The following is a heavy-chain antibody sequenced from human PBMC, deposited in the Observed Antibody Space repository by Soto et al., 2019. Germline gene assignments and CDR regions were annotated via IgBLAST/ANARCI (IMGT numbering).Heavy chain of an antibody. J-gene: IGHJ4*02. CDR1: GFTFSSYA. D-gene: IGHD3-9*01. CDR2: ISGSGGST. CDR3: AKDPYDIGYFDWFPRKRSVSYYFDY. V-gene: IGHV3-23*01. Sequence: PGGSLRLSCAASGFTFSSYAMSWVRQAPGKGLEWVSAISGSGGSTYYADSVKGRFTISRDNSKNTLYLQMNSLRAEDTAVYYCAKDPYDIGYFDWFPRKRSVSYYFDYWGQGTLVTVSS.